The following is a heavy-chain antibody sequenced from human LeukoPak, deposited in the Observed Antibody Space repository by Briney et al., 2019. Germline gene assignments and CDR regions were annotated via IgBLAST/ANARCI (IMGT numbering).Heavy chain of an antibody. V-gene: IGHV4-31*03. D-gene: IGHD5-12*01. CDR2: IYYSGST. Sequence: SETLSLTCTVSGGSISSGGYYWSWIRQHPGKGLEWIGYIYYSGSTYYNPSLKSRVTISVDTSKNQFSLKLSSVTAADTAVYYCARGGPIYSGYGTPRIYYFDYWGQGTLVTVSS. CDR3: ARGGPIYSGYGTPRIYYFDY. J-gene: IGHJ4*02. CDR1: GGSISSGGYY.